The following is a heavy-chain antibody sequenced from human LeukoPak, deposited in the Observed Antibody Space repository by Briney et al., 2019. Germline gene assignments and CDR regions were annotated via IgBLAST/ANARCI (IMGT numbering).Heavy chain of an antibody. CDR3: AKDTVARYNWNYGNWFDP. CDR1: GFTFSSYG. Sequence: GGSLRLSCAASGFTFSSYGMLWVRQAPGKGLEWVAFIRYDGSNKYYADSVKGRFTISRDNSKNTLYLQMNSLRAEDTAVYYCAKDTVARYNWNYGNWFDPWGQGTLVTVSS. V-gene: IGHV3-30*02. J-gene: IGHJ5*02. D-gene: IGHD1-7*01. CDR2: IRYDGSNK.